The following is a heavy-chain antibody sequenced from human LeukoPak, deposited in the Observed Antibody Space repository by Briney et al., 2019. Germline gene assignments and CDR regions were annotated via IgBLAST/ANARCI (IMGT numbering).Heavy chain of an antibody. CDR1: GSTFSSYA. V-gene: IGHV1-69*04. CDR3: ARDRAGSGSDY. Sequence: GASVKVSCKASGSTFSSYAISWVRQAPGQGLEWMGRIIPILGIANYAQKFQGRVTITADKSTSTAYMELSSLRSEDTAVYYCARDRAGSGSDYWGQGTLVTVSS. CDR2: IIPILGIA. J-gene: IGHJ4*02. D-gene: IGHD6-19*01.